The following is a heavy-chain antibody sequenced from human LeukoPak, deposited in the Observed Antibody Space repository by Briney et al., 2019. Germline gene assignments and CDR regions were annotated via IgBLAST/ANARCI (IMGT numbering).Heavy chain of an antibody. D-gene: IGHD1-1*01. J-gene: IGHJ3*02. V-gene: IGHV3-11*05. CDR1: GLTFSDYT. CDR3: AREGTGIFDDAFDI. Sequence: GGPLRLSCAASGLTFSDYTMNWVRQAPGKGLEWVSYISGSTSHTNYVDSVKGRFTISRDNAKNSLYLQMNSLRAEDTAVYYCAREGTGIFDDAFDIWGQGTMVTVSS. CDR2: ISGSTSHT.